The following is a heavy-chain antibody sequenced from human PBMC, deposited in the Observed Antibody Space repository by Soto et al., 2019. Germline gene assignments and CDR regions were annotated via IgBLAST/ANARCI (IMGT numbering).Heavy chain of an antibody. CDR1: GFTFSSYS. V-gene: IGHV3-21*01. J-gene: IGHJ4*02. Sequence: EVQLVESGGGLVKPGGSLRLSCAASGFTFSSYSMNWVRQAPGKGLEWVSSISSSSSYIYYADSVKGRFTISRDNAKNSLYLQMNSLRAEDTAVYYCASRQGMATRYPIDYWGQGTLVTVSS. CDR2: ISSSSSYI. CDR3: ASRQGMATRYPIDY. D-gene: IGHD5-12*01.